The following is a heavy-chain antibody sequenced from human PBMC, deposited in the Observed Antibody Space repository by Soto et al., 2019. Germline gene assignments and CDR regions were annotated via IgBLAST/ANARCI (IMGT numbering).Heavy chain of an antibody. D-gene: IGHD3-22*01. CDR3: ARHLGDIDYYDSSGYWPLY. CDR1: GGSISSSSYY. Sequence: PSETLSLTCTVSGGSISSSSYYWGWIRQPPGKGLEWIGSFYYSGSTYYNPSLKSRVTISVDTSKNQFSLKLSSVTAADTAVYYCARHLGDIDYYDSSGYWPLYWGQGTLVTVSS. V-gene: IGHV4-39*01. J-gene: IGHJ4*02. CDR2: FYYSGST.